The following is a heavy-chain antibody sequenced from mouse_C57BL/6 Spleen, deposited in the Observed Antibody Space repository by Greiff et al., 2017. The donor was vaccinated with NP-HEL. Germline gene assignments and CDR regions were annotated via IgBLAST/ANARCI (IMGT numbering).Heavy chain of an antibody. D-gene: IGHD2-3*01. V-gene: IGHV2-2*01. CDR3: ARNGYDYFDY. CDR2: IWSGGSV. J-gene: IGHJ2*01. CDR1: GFSFTSYG. Sequence: QVQLQQSGPGLVQPSQSLSIPCTASGFSFTSYGVHWVRQSQGKGLEWLGVIWSGGSVDYYDAFISSLIISKDNSKSQVFCKMNSLQADDTAIYYCARNGYDYFDYWGQGTTLTVSS.